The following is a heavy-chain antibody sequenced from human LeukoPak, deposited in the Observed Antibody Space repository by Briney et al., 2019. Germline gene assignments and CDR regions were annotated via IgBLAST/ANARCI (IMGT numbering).Heavy chain of an antibody. V-gene: IGHV1-18*04. J-gene: IGHJ3*02. CDR2: ISAYNGNT. Sequence: GASVKVSCKASGYTFTGNYMHWVRQAPGQGLEWMGWISAYNGNTNYAQKLQGRVTMTTDTSTSTAYMELRSLRSDDTAVYYCARAATYSGAFDIWGQGTMVTVSS. CDR1: GYTFTGNY. D-gene: IGHD2-15*01. CDR3: ARAATYSGAFDI.